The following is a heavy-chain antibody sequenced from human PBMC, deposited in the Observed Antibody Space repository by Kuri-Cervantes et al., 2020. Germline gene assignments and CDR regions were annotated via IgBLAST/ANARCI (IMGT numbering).Heavy chain of an antibody. J-gene: IGHJ5*02. Sequence: GSLRLSCTVSGGSISSYYWSWIRQPPGKGLEWIGYIYYSGSTNYNPSLKSRVTISIDTSKNQFSLKLNSVTAADTAVYHCARGTPLIRPGNWFDPWGQGTLVTVSS. CDR2: IYYSGST. CDR1: GGSISSYY. V-gene: IGHV4-59*12. CDR3: ARGTPLIRPGNWFDP.